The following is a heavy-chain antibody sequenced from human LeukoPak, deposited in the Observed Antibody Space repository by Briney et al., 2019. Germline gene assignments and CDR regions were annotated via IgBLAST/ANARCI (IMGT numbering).Heavy chain of an antibody. CDR1: GFTFRSYY. J-gene: IGHJ4*02. V-gene: IGHV3-7*01. D-gene: IGHD1-26*01. CDR3: AKDEVGGHFEY. Sequence: GGSLRLSCAASGFTFRSYYMSWVRQAPGKGLEWVAKVNEDGREKYYVDSVKGRFTISRDNAKNSVYLQMNSLRAEDTAVYYCAKDEVGGHFEYWGQGTLVSVSS. CDR2: VNEDGREK.